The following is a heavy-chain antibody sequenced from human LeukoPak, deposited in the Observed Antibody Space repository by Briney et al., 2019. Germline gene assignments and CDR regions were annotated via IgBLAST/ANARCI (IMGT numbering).Heavy chain of an antibody. D-gene: IGHD3-10*01. CDR1: GGSISSHY. CDR2: IYTSGST. Sequence: PSETLSLTCTVSGGSISSHYWSWIRQPAGKGLEWIGRIYTSGSTNYNPSLKSRVTMSVDTSKNQFSLKLSSVTAADTAVYYCARGRGSGSYPNWFDPWGQGTLVTVSS. V-gene: IGHV4-4*07. CDR3: ARGRGSGSYPNWFDP. J-gene: IGHJ5*02.